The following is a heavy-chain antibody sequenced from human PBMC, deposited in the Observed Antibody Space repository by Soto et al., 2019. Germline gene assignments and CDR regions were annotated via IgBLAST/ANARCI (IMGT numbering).Heavy chain of an antibody. J-gene: IGHJ6*02. CDR3: ARDKGSGSTNDNYYYYGMDV. D-gene: IGHD3-10*01. Sequence: QVQLVESGGGVVQPGRSLRLSCAASGFTFSSYAMHWVRQAPGKGLEWVAVISYDGSNKYYADSVKGRFTISRDNSKNPLYLQMNSLRAEDTAVYYCARDKGSGSTNDNYYYYGMDVWGQGTTVTVSS. CDR1: GFTFSSYA. CDR2: ISYDGSNK. V-gene: IGHV3-30-3*01.